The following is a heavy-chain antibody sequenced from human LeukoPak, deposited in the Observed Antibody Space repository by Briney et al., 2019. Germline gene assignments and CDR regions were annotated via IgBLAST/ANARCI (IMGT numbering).Heavy chain of an antibody. CDR3: AKDYRYGSA. CDR1: GSTFNSFA. J-gene: IGHJ5*02. V-gene: IGHV3-23*01. Sequence: GGSLRLSCAASGSTFNSFAFTWVRQAPGRGLEWVSAINVRGDATFYAESVRGRLTISRDNSKNTLYLQMNSLGAEDTALYYCAKDYRYGSAWGPGTLVVVSS. D-gene: IGHD6-19*01. CDR2: INVRGDAT.